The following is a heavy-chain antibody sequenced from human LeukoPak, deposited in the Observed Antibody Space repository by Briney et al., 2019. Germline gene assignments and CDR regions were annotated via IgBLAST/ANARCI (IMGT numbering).Heavy chain of an antibody. Sequence: GGSLRLSCAASGFTFSSYQMNWVRQAPGKGLERVSYISSRGSTIYYADTVKGRFTISRDNAKNSLYLQMNSLRAEDTAVYYCARDLSYSSPGAAFDIWGQGTMVTVSS. D-gene: IGHD6-13*01. CDR3: ARDLSYSSPGAAFDI. CDR2: ISSRGSTI. V-gene: IGHV3-48*03. CDR1: GFTFSSYQ. J-gene: IGHJ3*02.